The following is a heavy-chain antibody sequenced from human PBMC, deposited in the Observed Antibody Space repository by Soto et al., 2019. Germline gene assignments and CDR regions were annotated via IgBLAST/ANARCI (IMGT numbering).Heavy chain of an antibody. CDR1: GGSVNSYD. CDR2: IYNSGGT. V-gene: IGHV4-59*08. D-gene: IGHD2-15*01. Sequence: ETLSLTCSVSGGSVNSYDWSWIRQPPGKELEWIGYIYNSGGTDYNPSLKRRVTISEDTSKNQYSLKLTSVTATDTAMYYCARRFCRGGSCYSSFDYWGQGTLVTVSS. J-gene: IGHJ4*02. CDR3: ARRFCRGGSCYSSFDY.